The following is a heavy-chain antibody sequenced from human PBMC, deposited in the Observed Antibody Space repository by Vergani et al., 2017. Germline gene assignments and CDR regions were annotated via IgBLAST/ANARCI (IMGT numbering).Heavy chain of an antibody. D-gene: IGHD5-24*01. CDR2: IYSGGST. Sequence: EVQLVESGGGLVQPGGSLRLSCAASGFTVSSNYMSWVRQAPGKGLEWVSVIYSGGSTYYADSVKGRFTISRDNSKNTLYLQMNSLRAEDTAVYYCAKDLVEMATIPTWDNAFDIWGQGTMVTVSS. CDR1: GFTVSSNY. V-gene: IGHV3-66*01. CDR3: AKDLVEMATIPTWDNAFDI. J-gene: IGHJ3*02.